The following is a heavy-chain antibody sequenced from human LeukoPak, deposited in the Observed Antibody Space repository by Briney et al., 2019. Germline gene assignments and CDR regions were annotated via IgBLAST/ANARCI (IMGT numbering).Heavy chain of an antibody. CDR3: ARVFGIKGYFDY. V-gene: IGHV3-48*03. Sequence: GGSLRLSCAASGFTFSSYEMNWVRQAPGKGLEWVSYISSSGSIIYYADSVKGRFTISRDNAKNSLYLQMNSLRAEDTAVYYCARVFGIKGYFDYWGQGTLVTVSS. D-gene: IGHD1-14*01. J-gene: IGHJ4*02. CDR1: GFTFSSYE. CDR2: ISSSGSII.